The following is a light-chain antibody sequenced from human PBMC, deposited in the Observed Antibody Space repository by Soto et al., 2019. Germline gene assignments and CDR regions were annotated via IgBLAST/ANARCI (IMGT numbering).Light chain of an antibody. CDR2: AAS. CDR1: QSISSY. V-gene: IGKV1-39*01. J-gene: IGKJ3*01. Sequence: DIQMTQSPSSLSASVGDRVTITCRASQSISSYLNWYQQKPGKAPKLLIYAASILQSGVPSRFSGSGSGTDFTLTISSLQPEDFATYYCQQSYSTPLCTFGPGTKVDIK. CDR3: QQSYSTPLCT.